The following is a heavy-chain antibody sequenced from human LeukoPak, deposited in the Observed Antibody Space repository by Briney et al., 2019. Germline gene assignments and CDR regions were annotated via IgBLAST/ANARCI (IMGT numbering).Heavy chain of an antibody. CDR3: ARGLVTTSDY. V-gene: IGHV4-59*01. D-gene: IGHD4-17*01. J-gene: IGHJ4*02. CDR1: GGSISSYY. Sequence: SEALSLTCTVPGGSISSYYWSWIRQPPGKGLEWIGYIYYSGSTNYNPSLKSRVTISVDTSKNQFSLKLSSVTAADTAVYYCARGLVTTSDYWGQGTLVTVSS. CDR2: IYYSGST.